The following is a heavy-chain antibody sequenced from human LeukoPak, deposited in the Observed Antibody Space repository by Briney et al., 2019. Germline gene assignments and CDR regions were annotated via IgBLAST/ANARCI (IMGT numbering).Heavy chain of an antibody. J-gene: IGHJ4*02. D-gene: IGHD3-22*01. V-gene: IGHV3-21*01. Sequence: PGGSLRLSCAASGFTFSSYSMNWVRQAPGKGLEWVSSISSSSSYIYYADSVKGRFTISRDNAKNSLYLQMNSLRAEGTAVYYCAAAVDYYDSAGFDYWGRGTLVTVSS. CDR2: ISSSSSYI. CDR3: AAAVDYYDSAGFDY. CDR1: GFTFSSYS.